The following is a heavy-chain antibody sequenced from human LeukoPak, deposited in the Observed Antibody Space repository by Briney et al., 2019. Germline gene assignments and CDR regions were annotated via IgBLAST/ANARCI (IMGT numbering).Heavy chain of an antibody. Sequence: SETLSLTCTVSGGSIRSYYWGWIRQPPGKGLEWIGSISYSGSTFYNPSLKSRVTISVDTSRNQFSLKLISVTAADTAVYYCARQAIQYLSDAFDIWGQGTMVTVSS. J-gene: IGHJ3*02. CDR2: ISYSGST. V-gene: IGHV4-39*01. CDR1: GGSIRSYY. CDR3: ARQAIQYLSDAFDI. D-gene: IGHD4-11*01.